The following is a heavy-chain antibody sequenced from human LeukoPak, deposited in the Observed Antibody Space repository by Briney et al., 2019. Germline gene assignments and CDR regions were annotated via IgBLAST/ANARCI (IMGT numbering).Heavy chain of an antibody. D-gene: IGHD2-21*01. Sequence: GGSLRLSCAASGFTFSNYAMSWVRQPLGKGLEWVSAISGSGGSTYYADSVRGRFTISRDNSKNSLYLQMNSLRAEDTAVYYCARDGSPRILYMDVWGKGTTVTVSS. CDR1: GFTFSNYA. V-gene: IGHV3-23*01. CDR3: ARDGSPRILYMDV. CDR2: ISGSGGST. J-gene: IGHJ6*03.